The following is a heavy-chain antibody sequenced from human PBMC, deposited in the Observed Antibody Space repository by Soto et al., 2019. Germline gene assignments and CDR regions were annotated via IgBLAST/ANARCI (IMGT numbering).Heavy chain of an antibody. CDR3: ARDQSSGVFDY. V-gene: IGHV1-18*01. CDR2: ISPYNGNT. J-gene: IGHJ4*02. Sequence: ASVKVSCKTAGYANIKSAIAWVRQAPGQGLEWMGWISPYNGNTNYAQRVQGRDTITTDTSTSTAYMEIRSLRSDDTAVYYCARDQSSGVFDYWGQGTLVTVSS. CDR1: GYANIKSA. D-gene: IGHD3-22*01.